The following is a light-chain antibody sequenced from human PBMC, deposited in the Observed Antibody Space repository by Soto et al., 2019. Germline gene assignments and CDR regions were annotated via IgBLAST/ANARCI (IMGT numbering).Light chain of an antibody. CDR2: GAS. J-gene: IGKJ4*01. Sequence: VLWLSPRTEYSSTWERATLSSGASQSVGSNLAWYQQKPCQTASVLIYGASTKAIGMPARCSGSRFGTEFTLTISSLQSEDFVVYYCQDYSSWSPRSVGGGTKVDIK. CDR3: QDYSSWSPRS. CDR1: QSVGSN. V-gene: IGKV3-15*01.